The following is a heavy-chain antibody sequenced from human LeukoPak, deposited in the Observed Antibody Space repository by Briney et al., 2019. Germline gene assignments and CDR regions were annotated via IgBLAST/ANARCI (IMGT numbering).Heavy chain of an antibody. D-gene: IGHD2-15*01. V-gene: IGHV5-51*01. Sequence: VESLKISCKGSGYRFTSYWIGWVRQLPGKGLGWVGIIYPGDSDTRYSPSFQGQVTISADKSISTAYLQWSSLKASDTAMYYCAKRWRQDAFDIWGQGTMVTVSS. CDR3: AKRWRQDAFDI. J-gene: IGHJ3*02. CDR1: GYRFTSYW. CDR2: IYPGDSDT.